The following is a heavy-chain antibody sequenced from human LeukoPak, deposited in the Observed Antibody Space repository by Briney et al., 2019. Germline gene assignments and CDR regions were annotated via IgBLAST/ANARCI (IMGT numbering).Heavy chain of an antibody. J-gene: IGHJ4*02. CDR1: GFAFSTYG. CDR3: ARDWGHSTGWYDY. Sequence: GGSLRLSCAASGFAFSTYGMHWVRQAPGKGLEWVAFIWYGGINKYYADSVKGRFTISRDNSKNTLYLQMNSLRAEDTAVYYCARDWGHSTGWYDYWGQGTLVTVSS. D-gene: IGHD6-19*01. CDR2: IWYGGINK. V-gene: IGHV3-33*01.